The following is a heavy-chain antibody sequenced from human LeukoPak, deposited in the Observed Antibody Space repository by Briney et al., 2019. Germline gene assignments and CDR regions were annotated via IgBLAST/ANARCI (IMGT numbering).Heavy chain of an antibody. CDR2: IYSSGRT. CDR1: GGSSGSYC. J-gene: IGHJ1*01. D-gene: IGHD6-13*01. V-gene: IGHV4-4*07. CDR3: ARGRGVSGGLWRQQLDEYFQH. Sequence: SETLSLTCTVPGGSSGSYCGSWIRPPAGKGLKWIGRIYSSGRTNYNPSLKSRVTMSVDTSKNQFSLTLSSVTAADTAVYYCARGRGVSGGLWRQQLDEYFQHWGQGTLVTVSS.